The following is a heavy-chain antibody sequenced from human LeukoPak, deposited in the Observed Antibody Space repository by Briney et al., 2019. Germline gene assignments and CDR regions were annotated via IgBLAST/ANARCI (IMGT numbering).Heavy chain of an antibody. V-gene: IGHV1-18*01. J-gene: IGHJ6*03. CDR3: ARVDTVNYYYYMDV. CDR2: ISTFNGHT. CDR1: GYTFTTYG. Sequence: ASVKVSCKASGYTFTTYGISWVRQAPGHGLEWVGWISTFNGHTNYAQSRQDRVTMTTDTSTSTVYMELSSLISDDTAVYYCARVDTVNYYYYMDVWGKGTPVTVSS. D-gene: IGHD5-18*01.